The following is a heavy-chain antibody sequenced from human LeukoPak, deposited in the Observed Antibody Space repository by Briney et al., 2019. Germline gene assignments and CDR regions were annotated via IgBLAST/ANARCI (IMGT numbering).Heavy chain of an antibody. J-gene: IGHJ4*02. V-gene: IGHV1-46*01. CDR1: GDTFTNHY. CDR3: ASRVGGSG. Sequence: ASVKVSCKASGDTFTNHYMHWVRQAPGQGLEWIGIINPSGGRTNYAQKFQGRVTMTRDTSTSTVYMELSSLRSEDTAVYYCASRVGGSGWGQGTLVTVSS. D-gene: IGHD6-19*01. CDR2: INPSGGRT.